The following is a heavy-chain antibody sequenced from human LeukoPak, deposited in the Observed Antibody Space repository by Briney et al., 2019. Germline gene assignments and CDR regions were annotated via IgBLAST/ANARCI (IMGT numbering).Heavy chain of an antibody. D-gene: IGHD3-9*01. J-gene: IGHJ6*03. Sequence: SETLSLTCAVYGGSFSGYYWSWIRQPPGKGLEWIGEINHSGSTNYNPSLKSRVTISVDTSKNQFSLKLSSVTAADTAVYYCARGRKAYWLLFFYYMDVWGKGTTVTVSS. CDR2: INHSGST. CDR3: ARGRKAYWLLFFYYMDV. CDR1: GGSFSGYY. V-gene: IGHV4-34*01.